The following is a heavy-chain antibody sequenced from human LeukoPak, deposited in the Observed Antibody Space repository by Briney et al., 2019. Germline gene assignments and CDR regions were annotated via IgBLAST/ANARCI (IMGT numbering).Heavy chain of an antibody. CDR1: GDSLTRSTFY. CDR2: IYNSGSGST. J-gene: IGHJ4*02. Sequence: PSETLSLTCTVSGDSLTRSTFYWGWIRQPPGKGLEWIGTIYNSGSGSTKYTPSLKSRVTISVDTSKDQFSLKLSSVTATDTAVYYCASDGGYSHGFTADYWGQGTLVTVSS. CDR3: ASDGGYSHGFTADY. D-gene: IGHD5-18*01. V-gene: IGHV4-39*01.